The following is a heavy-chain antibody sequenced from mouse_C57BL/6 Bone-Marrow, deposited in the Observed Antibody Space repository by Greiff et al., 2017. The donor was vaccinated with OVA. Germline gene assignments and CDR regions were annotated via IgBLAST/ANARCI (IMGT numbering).Heavy chain of an antibody. D-gene: IGHD2-5*01. J-gene: IGHJ4*01. Sequence: VQLQQSGTELVKPGASVKLSCKASGYTFTSYWMHWVKQRPGQGLEWIGNINPSNGGTNYNEKFKSKATLTVDKSSSTAYMQLSSLTSEDSAVYYCARWEGYSNYGGYAMDYWGQGTSVTVSS. CDR1: GYTFTSYW. CDR2: INPSNGGT. V-gene: IGHV1-53*01. CDR3: ARWEGYSNYGGYAMDY.